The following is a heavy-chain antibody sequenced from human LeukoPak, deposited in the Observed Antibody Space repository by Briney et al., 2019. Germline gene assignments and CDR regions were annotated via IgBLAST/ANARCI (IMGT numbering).Heavy chain of an antibody. V-gene: IGHV1-2*02. CDR2: INPNSGDT. D-gene: IGHD3-10*01. CDR1: GYTFTGYY. Sequence: ASVKVSCKASGYTFTGYYMHWVRQAPGQGLEWMGWINPNSGDTNYAQNFQGRVTMTRDTSISTAYMELSRLRSEDTAVYYCARGGRVWFGETGEFDYWGQGTLVTVSS. J-gene: IGHJ4*02. CDR3: ARGGRVWFGETGEFDY.